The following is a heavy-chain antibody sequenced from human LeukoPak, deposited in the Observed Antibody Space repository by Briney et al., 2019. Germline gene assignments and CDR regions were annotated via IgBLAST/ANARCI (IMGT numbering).Heavy chain of an antibody. Sequence: SETLSLTCTVSGGSISTYYWSWIRQPPGKGLEWIGCIYNSGRTNYNPSLKSRVTISVDTSKNQLSLKLSSVTAADTAVYYCARLFRHNILTGYYFDYWGQGTLVSVSS. CDR1: GGSISTYY. CDR2: IYNSGRT. J-gene: IGHJ4*02. V-gene: IGHV4-59*01. D-gene: IGHD3-9*01. CDR3: ARLFRHNILTGYYFDY.